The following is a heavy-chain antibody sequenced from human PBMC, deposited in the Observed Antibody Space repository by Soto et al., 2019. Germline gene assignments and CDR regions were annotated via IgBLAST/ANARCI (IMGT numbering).Heavy chain of an antibody. CDR2: ISYDGSNK. CDR3: AKGMVSGGDYAGISGSAFDI. V-gene: IGHV3-30*18. D-gene: IGHD4-17*01. Sequence: QVQLVESGGGVVQPGGSLRLSCAASGFTFSSYGMHWVRQAPGKGLEWVAVISYDGSNKYYADSVKGRFTISRDNSKNTLYLQMNSLRAEDTAVYYCAKGMVSGGDYAGISGSAFDIWGQGTMVTVSS. CDR1: GFTFSSYG. J-gene: IGHJ3*02.